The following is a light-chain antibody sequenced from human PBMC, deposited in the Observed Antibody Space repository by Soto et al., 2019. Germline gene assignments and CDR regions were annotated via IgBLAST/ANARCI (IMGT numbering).Light chain of an antibody. J-gene: IGKJ2*01. Sequence: EIVMTQSPATLPVSPGESATLSCRASQSIASNLAWYQQKPGQAPRLLIHSASARATGIPPRFSGSGSGTEFTLTISSLQSEDFAVYYCKQHNNWPSFGQGTNLEIK. CDR1: QSIASN. V-gene: IGKV3-15*01. CDR2: SAS. CDR3: KQHNNWPS.